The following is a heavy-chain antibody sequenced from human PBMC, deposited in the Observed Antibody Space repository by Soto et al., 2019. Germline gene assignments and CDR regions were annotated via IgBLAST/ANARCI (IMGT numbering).Heavy chain of an antibody. V-gene: IGHV3-30-3*01. D-gene: IGHD6-19*01. J-gene: IGHJ4*02. CDR3: ASSGWYVENGFDY. CDR1: GFTFSSYA. CDR2: ISYDGSNK. Sequence: GGSLRLSCAASGFTFSSYAMHWVRQAPGKGLEWVAVISYDGSNKYYADSVKGRFTISRDNSKNTLYLQMNSLRAEDTAVYYCASSGWYVENGFDYWGQGTLVTVSS.